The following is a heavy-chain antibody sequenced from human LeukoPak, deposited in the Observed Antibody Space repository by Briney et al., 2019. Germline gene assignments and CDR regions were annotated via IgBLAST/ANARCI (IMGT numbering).Heavy chain of an antibody. CDR1: GFTFSSYA. V-gene: IGHV3-23*01. J-gene: IGHJ4*02. D-gene: IGHD3-22*01. CDR3: SKDRPNYYGSNGHYYSRDGDY. CDR2: TSGDGGAT. Sequence: GGSLRLSXAASGFTFSSYAMSWVRQSTGKGLEWVSSTSGDGGATYYSNSVKGRFTISRYNPRNTLYLHMNRRRDEEQAAYYCSKDRPNYYGSNGHYYSRDGDYWGQGTLVTVSS.